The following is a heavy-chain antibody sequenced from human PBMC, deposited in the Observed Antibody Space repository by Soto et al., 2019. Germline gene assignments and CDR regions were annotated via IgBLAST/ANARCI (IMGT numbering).Heavy chain of an antibody. Sequence: SGGSLRLSCAASGLTFSGSAMHWVRQDSRKGLEWVGRIRSKANSYATAYAASVKGRFTISRDDSKTTAYLQMNSLKTEDTAVYYCTRYCSGGSCSNDAFDIWGQGTMVTVSS. J-gene: IGHJ3*02. D-gene: IGHD2-15*01. CDR3: TRYCSGGSCSNDAFDI. V-gene: IGHV3-73*01. CDR1: GLTFSGSA. CDR2: IRSKANSYAT.